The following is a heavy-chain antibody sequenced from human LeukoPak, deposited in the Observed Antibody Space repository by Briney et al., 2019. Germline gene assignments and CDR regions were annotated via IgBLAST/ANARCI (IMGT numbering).Heavy chain of an antibody. CDR3: ARMAYYYDSSGYYYLFDY. Sequence: SETLSLTCAVYGGSFSGYYWSWIRQPPGKGLEWIGYTYYSGSTNYNPSLKSRVTISVDTSKNQFSLKLSSVTAADTAVYYCARMAYYYDSSGYYYLFDYWGQGTLVTVSS. D-gene: IGHD3-22*01. CDR2: TYYSGST. V-gene: IGHV4-59*08. CDR1: GGSFSGYY. J-gene: IGHJ4*02.